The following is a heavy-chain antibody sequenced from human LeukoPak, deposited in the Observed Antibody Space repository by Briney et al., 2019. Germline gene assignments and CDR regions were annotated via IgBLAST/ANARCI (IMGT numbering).Heavy chain of an antibody. V-gene: IGHV3-21*01. D-gene: IGHD3-22*01. CDR2: IGNTET. Sequence: GGSLRPSCAASGFTFDTYAMSWVRQAPGKGLEWVSTIGNTETYYADSVKGRFTISRDNAKNSLYLQMNSLRAEDTAVYYCARDYYYDSRTGFDYWGQGTLVTVSS. CDR3: ARDYYYDSRTGFDY. CDR1: GFTFDTYA. J-gene: IGHJ4*02.